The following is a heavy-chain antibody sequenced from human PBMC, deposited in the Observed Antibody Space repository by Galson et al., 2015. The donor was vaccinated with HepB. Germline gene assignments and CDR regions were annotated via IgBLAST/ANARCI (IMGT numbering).Heavy chain of an antibody. CDR3: AGDLGDNWNDAWVYYRYFGMDV. CDR1: GFPFSSYN. V-gene: IGHV3-33*01. J-gene: IGHJ6*02. Sequence: SLRLSCAASGFPFSSYNMHWVRQAPGKGLQWVAIVWYDGSHQFYADSVKGRFTISRDNSKNTLYLQMNSLRVEDTAVYYCAGDLGDNWNDAWVYYRYFGMDVWGQGTTVTVSS. D-gene: IGHD1-20*01. CDR2: VWYDGSHQ.